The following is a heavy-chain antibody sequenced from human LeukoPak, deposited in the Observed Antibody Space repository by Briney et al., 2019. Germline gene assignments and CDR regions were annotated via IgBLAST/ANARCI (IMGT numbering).Heavy chain of an antibody. CDR1: GGPISGYY. Sequence: SQTLSLTCTVSGGPISGYYWSWIRQPPGKGLEWIGYIYYSGSTNYNPSLKSRVTMSVDTSKNQFSLRLSSVTAADTAVYYCAREGYSSGWYKTDYWGQGTLVTVSS. J-gene: IGHJ4*02. V-gene: IGHV4-59*01. CDR2: IYYSGST. CDR3: AREGYSSGWYKTDY. D-gene: IGHD6-19*01.